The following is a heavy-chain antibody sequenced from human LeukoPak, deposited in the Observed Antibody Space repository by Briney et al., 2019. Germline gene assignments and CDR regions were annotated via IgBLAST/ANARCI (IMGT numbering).Heavy chain of an antibody. J-gene: IGHJ4*02. V-gene: IGHV3-20*04. D-gene: IGHD6-19*01. Sequence: GGSLRLSCAASGFTFDDFVMSWLRHVPGKGLEWVSGINWNGGSTGYADSVKGRFTISRDNAKKSLYLQMNTLRAEDTALYYCARDLGIAVAPNGYFDYWGQGTLVTVSS. CDR3: ARDLGIAVAPNGYFDY. CDR1: GFTFDDFV. CDR2: INWNGGST.